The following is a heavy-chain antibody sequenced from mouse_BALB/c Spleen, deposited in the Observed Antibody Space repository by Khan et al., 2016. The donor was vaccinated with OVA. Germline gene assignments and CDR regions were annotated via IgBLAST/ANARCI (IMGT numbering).Heavy chain of an antibody. D-gene: IGHD2-4*01. CDR2: ISYSGNT. CDR3: ARKDYYDYDPFPY. Sequence: EVQLQESGPGLVKPSQSLSLTCTVTGYSITSEYTWNWIRQFPGNKLEWMGFISYSGNTRYNPSLKSRISITRATSKHQFFLQLNSVTSEDTATDYCARKDYYDYDPFPYGGQGTLVTVSA. CDR1: GYSITSEYT. V-gene: IGHV3-2*02. J-gene: IGHJ3*01.